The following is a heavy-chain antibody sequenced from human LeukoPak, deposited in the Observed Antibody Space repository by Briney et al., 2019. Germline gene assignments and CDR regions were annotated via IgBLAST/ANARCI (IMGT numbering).Heavy chain of an antibody. D-gene: IGHD3-9*01. Sequence: GRSLRLSCAASGFTFSSYAMSWVRQAPGKGLEWVSAISGSGGSTYYADSVKGRFTISRDNSKNTLYLQMNSLRTEDTAVYYCTTDRHYDILTGDNYGMDVWGQGTTVTVSS. CDR2: ISGSGGST. CDR1: GFTFSSYA. CDR3: TTDRHYDILTGDNYGMDV. J-gene: IGHJ6*02. V-gene: IGHV3-23*01.